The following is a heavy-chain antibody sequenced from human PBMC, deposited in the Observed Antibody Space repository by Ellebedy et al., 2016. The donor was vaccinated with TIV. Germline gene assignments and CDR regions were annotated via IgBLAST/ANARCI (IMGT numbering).Heavy chain of an antibody. CDR3: ARRVVVVEHSWLDP. CDR1: GYTFHTYG. CDR2: INAYNGNT. V-gene: IGHV1-18*01. Sequence: AASVKVSCKASGYTFHTYGIGWVRQAPGQGLEWMGWINAYNGNTNYSQNFQGRLSMTMDTSTRPAYMELKSLRYDDTAVYYCARRVVVVEHSWLDPWGQGTLVTVSS. J-gene: IGHJ5*02. D-gene: IGHD2-15*01.